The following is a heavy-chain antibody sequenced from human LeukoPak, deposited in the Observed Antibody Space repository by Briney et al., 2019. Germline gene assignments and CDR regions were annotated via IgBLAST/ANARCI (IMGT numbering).Heavy chain of an antibody. CDR1: GGSISSYY. CDR2: IYYSGST. J-gene: IGHJ4*02. Sequence: PSETLSLTCTVSGGSISSYYWSWIRQPPGKGLERIGYIYYSGSTNYNPSLKSRVTISVDTSKNQFSLKLSSVTAADTAVYYCARHGFLYYDSSGYFRLPGGEFDYWGQGTLVTVSS. CDR3: ARHGFLYYDSSGYFRLPGGEFDY. D-gene: IGHD3-22*01. V-gene: IGHV4-59*08.